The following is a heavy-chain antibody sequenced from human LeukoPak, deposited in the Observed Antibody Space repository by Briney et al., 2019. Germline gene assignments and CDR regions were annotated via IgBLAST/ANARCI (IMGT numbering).Heavy chain of an antibody. V-gene: IGHV1-69*01. J-gene: IGHJ6*02. D-gene: IGHD3-10*01. CDR1: GGTFSSYA. Sequence: GSSVKVSCKASGGTFSSYAISWMRQAPGQGLEWVGGIIPIFGTANYAQKFQGRVTITADESTSTAYMEVISLRSEDTAVYYCAREGRADGSGIRHGLDAWGQGTTVTVSS. CDR3: AREGRADGSGIRHGLDA. CDR2: IIPIFGTA.